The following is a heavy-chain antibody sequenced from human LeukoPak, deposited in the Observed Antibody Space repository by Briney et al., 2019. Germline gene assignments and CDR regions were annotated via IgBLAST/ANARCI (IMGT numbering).Heavy chain of an antibody. J-gene: IGHJ4*02. CDR2: INPNSGGT. Sequence: ASVKVSCKASGYTFTGYYMHWVGQAPGQGREGMGWINPNSGGTNYAQKFQGRVNITRDTSISTAYMELSRLRSADTAVYYCARGYDSSGYYPGWGQGTLVTVSS. CDR3: ARGYDSSGYYPG. D-gene: IGHD3-22*01. CDR1: GYTFTGYY. V-gene: IGHV1-2*02.